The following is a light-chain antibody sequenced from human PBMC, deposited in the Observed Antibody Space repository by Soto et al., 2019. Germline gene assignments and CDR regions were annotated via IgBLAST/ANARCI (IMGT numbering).Light chain of an antibody. CDR2: KAS. V-gene: IGKV1-5*03. CDR3: HQYNSYSFT. J-gene: IGKJ3*01. Sequence: DIQMTQSPSTLSASVGDRVTITCRASQSISSWLAWYQQKPGKAPKLLIYKASSLESGVPSRFSGSGSGKEFTLTISCLQLDDFATYYCHQYNSYSFTFGPGTKVDIK. CDR1: QSISSW.